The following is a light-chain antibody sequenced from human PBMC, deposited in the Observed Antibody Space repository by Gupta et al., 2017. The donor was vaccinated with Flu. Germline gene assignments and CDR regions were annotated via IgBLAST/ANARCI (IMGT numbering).Light chain of an antibody. CDR2: GKN. J-gene: IGLJ2*01. CDR1: SLRSYD. V-gene: IGLV3-19*01. Sequence: SSELTPVPAVSVAFGQTVRITCQGDSLRSYDASWYQQKPGQAPVVVIYGKNDRPSGIPDRFSGSSSGNTASLTITGAQAEDEGDYYCNSRDSSGNHVVVGGGTKLTVL. CDR3: NSRDSSGNHVV.